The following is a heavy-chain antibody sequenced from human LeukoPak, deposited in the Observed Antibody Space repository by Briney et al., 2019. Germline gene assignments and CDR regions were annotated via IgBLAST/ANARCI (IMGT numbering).Heavy chain of an antibody. V-gene: IGHV1-69*05. CDR1: GDTFTSYG. J-gene: IGHJ4*02. D-gene: IGHD6-13*01. Sequence: SVKVSCKASGDTFTSYGISWVRQAPGQGLEWLARIIPVFGTTNYARKFRGRVTVSTDDSTSTAFLELSSLTPEDTAVYYCAREGEGIAAAATLLVYFDYWGQGTLVTVSS. CDR3: AREGEGIAAAATLLVYFDY. CDR2: IIPVFGTT.